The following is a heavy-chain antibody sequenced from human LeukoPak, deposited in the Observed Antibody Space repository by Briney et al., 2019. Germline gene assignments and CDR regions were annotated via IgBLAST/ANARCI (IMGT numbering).Heavy chain of an antibody. J-gene: IGHJ4*02. CDR2: ISGSGGST. D-gene: IGHD3-22*01. V-gene: IGHV3-23*01. CDR1: GFTLSSYA. Sequence: GGSLRLSCAASGFTLSSYAMSWVRQAPGKGLEWVSAISGSGGSTYYADSVKGRFTISRDNSKNTLYLQMNSLRAEDTAVYYCAKARDYYDSWGYWGQGTLVTVSS. CDR3: AKARDYYDSWGY.